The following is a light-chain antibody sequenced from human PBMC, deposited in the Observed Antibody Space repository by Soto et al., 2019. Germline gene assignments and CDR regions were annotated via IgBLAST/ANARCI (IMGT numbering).Light chain of an antibody. CDR3: TSYTVSSLV. CDR2: DVT. V-gene: IGLV2-14*03. Sequence: QSALTQPASVSGSPGQSITISCTGTSSDVGNYNYVSWYKQHPGKAPRLMMYDVTNRPSGVSNRFSGSKSGNTASLTISGHQAEEEADYYCTSYTVSSLVFGGGTKLTVL. CDR1: SSDVGNYNY. J-gene: IGLJ2*01.